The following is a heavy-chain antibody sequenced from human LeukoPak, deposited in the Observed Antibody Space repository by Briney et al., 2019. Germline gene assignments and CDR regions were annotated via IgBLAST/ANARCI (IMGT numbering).Heavy chain of an antibody. CDR1: GISFSSYW. CDR2: IKYDGTHK. V-gene: IGHV3-7*01. D-gene: IGHD3-22*01. CDR3: ASSHDSSGND. J-gene: IGHJ4*02. Sequence: GGSLRPSCVASGISFSSYWMAWVRQAPGKGLEWVANIKYDGTHKFYAGSVKGRFTISRDNAKNSLFLEMNSLTADDTAVYFCASSHDSSGNDWGQGTLVTVSS.